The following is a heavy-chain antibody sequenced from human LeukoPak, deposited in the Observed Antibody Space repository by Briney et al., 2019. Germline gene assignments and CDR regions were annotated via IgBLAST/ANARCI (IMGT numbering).Heavy chain of an antibody. CDR1: GFTFSNYW. D-gene: IGHD3-16*01. CDR2: MNSDGSSI. V-gene: IGHV3-74*01. Sequence: GGSLRLSCAASGFTFSNYWMDWVRQAPGKGLMWVSRMNSDGSSITYADSVKGRFTISRDNAKNTLYLQMNSLRAEDTAVCYCARGWDSYTFDYWGQGTLVTVSS. CDR3: ARGWDSYTFDY. J-gene: IGHJ4*02.